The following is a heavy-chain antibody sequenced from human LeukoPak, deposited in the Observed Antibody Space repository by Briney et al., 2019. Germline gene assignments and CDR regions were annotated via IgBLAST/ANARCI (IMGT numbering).Heavy chain of an antibody. D-gene: IGHD3-3*01. CDR2: INPNSGGT. CDR3: ARDDFWSGYYTH. Sequence: ASVKVSCKASGYTFTGYYMHWVRQAPGQGLEWMGWINPNSGGTNYAQKFQGRVTMTRDTSISTAYMELSRLRSDDTAVYYCARDDFWSGYYTHWGQGTLATVSS. CDR1: GYTFTGYY. V-gene: IGHV1-2*02. J-gene: IGHJ4*02.